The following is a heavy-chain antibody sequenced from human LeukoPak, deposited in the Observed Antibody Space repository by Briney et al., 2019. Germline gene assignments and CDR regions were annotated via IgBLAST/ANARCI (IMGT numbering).Heavy chain of an antibody. V-gene: IGHV1-2*02. CDR2: INPNSGGT. J-gene: IGHJ6*02. CDR1: GYTFTGYY. Sequence: GASVKVSCKTSGYTFTGYYMHWVRQAPGHGLEWMGWINPNSGGTNYAQKFQGRVTMTRDTSISTAYMELSRLRSDDTAVYYCAREESSSPYYYYGMDVWGQGTTVTVSS. D-gene: IGHD6-6*01. CDR3: AREESSSPYYYYGMDV.